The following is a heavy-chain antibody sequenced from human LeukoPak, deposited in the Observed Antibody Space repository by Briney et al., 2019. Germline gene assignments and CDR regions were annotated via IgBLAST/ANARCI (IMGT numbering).Heavy chain of an antibody. Sequence: ASVKVSCKASGYTFTGYYMHWVRQPPGQGLEWMGWINPNSGGTNYAQKFQGRVTMTRDTSISTAYMELSRLRSDDTAVYYCARDGPVAGTASFDPWGQGTLVTVSS. CDR2: INPNSGGT. CDR1: GYTFTGYY. CDR3: ARDGPVAGTASFDP. D-gene: IGHD6-19*01. J-gene: IGHJ5*02. V-gene: IGHV1-2*02.